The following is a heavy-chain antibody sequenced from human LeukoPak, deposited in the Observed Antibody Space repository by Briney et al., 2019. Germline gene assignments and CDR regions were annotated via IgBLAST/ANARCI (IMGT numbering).Heavy chain of an antibody. V-gene: IGHV3-23*01. Sequence: GGSLRLSCAASGFTFSSYAMSRVRQAPGKGLEWVSVISGSGGSTYYADSVKGRFTISRDNFKNTLYLQMNSLRAEDTAVYYCAKGYSSGWKLDYFDYWGQGTLVTVSS. CDR2: ISGSGGST. CDR3: AKGYSSGWKLDYFDY. CDR1: GFTFSSYA. J-gene: IGHJ4*02. D-gene: IGHD6-19*01.